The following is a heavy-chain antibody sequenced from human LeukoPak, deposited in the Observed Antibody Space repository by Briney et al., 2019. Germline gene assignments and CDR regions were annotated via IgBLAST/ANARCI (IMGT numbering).Heavy chain of an antibody. J-gene: IGHJ4*02. Sequence: PGGSLRLSCAASGFTFSSYWMSWVRQAPGKGLEWVANIKQDGSEKYYVDSVKGRFTISRDNAKNSLYLQMNSLRAEDTAVYYCARVLAMVRGALDYWGQGTLVTVSS. V-gene: IGHV3-7*03. D-gene: IGHD3-10*01. CDR1: GFTFSSYW. CDR3: ARVLAMVRGALDY. CDR2: IKQDGSEK.